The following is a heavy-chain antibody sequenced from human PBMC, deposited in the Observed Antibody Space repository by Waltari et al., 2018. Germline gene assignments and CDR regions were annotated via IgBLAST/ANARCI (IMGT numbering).Heavy chain of an antibody. V-gene: IGHV1-24*01. CDR2: FDPEEGET. J-gene: IGHJ3*02. D-gene: IGHD2-2*01. Sequence: QVQLVQSGAEVKKPGASVKVSCKVSGYTLTELSMHWVRQAPGKGLEWMGGFDPEEGETIYAQKVQGRVTMTEDTSTDTAYMELSSLRSEDTAVYYCATGVIVPAAIGDAFDIWGQGTMVTVSS. CDR3: ATGVIVPAAIGDAFDI. CDR1: GYTLTELS.